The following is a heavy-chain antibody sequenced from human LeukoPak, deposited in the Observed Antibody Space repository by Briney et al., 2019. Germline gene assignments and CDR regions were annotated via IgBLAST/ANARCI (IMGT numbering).Heavy chain of an antibody. CDR3: ARDFGFSNPFFDY. CDR1: GFTFDDYA. Sequence: SGGSLRLSCAASGFTFDDYAMHWVRQAPGKGLEWVSLISGDGGSTYYANSVKGRFTISRDNSKNSLYLQMNSLRTEDTALYYCARDFGFSNPFFDYWGQGTLVTVSS. D-gene: IGHD3-3*01. V-gene: IGHV3-43*02. CDR2: ISGDGGST. J-gene: IGHJ4*02.